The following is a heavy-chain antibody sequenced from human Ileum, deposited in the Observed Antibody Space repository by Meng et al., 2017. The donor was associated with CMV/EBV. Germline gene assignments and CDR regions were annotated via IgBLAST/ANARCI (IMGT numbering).Heavy chain of an antibody. CDR3: AKESGTSGRAGYFGY. Sequence: SGFTLSDSGMQWVRQAPGEGLEYVSAINTDGSSTHYADSVKDRFIISKDDSKNTLYLQMGGLRAEDTAMYYCAKESGTSGRAGYFGYWGQGTLVTVSS. V-gene: IGHV3-64*02. CDR1: GFTLSDSG. CDR2: INTDGSST. J-gene: IGHJ4*02. D-gene: IGHD6-19*01.